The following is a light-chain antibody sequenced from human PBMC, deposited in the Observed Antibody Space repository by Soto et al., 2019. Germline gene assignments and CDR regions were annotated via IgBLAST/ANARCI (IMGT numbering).Light chain of an antibody. CDR1: QSVSSSY. CDR3: QNYGSLTSST. V-gene: IGKV3-20*01. Sequence: EIVLTQSPGTLSLSPGERATLSCRASQSVSSSYLAWYQQKPGQAPRLIIYGESSRATGIPDRFSGSRSGTDFTLTTSRLEPEDCAEYYCQNYGSLTSSTFGQGTKVEIK. J-gene: IGKJ1*01. CDR2: GES.